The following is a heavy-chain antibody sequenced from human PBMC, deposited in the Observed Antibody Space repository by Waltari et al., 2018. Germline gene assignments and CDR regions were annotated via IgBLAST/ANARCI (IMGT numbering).Heavy chain of an antibody. CDR1: GGSISTYY. CDR2: IYYSGST. V-gene: IGHV4-59*01. CDR3: ARGSGVYYYYGMDV. D-gene: IGHD3-10*01. J-gene: IGHJ6*02. Sequence: QVQLQESGPGLVKPSETLSLTCTVSGGSISTYYWTWIRQPPGKGLEWIGYIYYSGSTNYNPSLKSRVTISVDTSKNQFSLKLSSVTAADTAVYYCARGSGVYYYYGMDVWGQGTTVTVSS.